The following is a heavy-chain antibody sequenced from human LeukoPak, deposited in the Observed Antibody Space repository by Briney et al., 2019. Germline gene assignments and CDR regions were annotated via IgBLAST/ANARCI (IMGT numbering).Heavy chain of an antibody. D-gene: IGHD4-17*01. J-gene: IGHJ4*02. CDR1: GFTFSDYA. V-gene: IGHV3-23*01. CDR3: AKSVESAVTTNPYFDY. CDR2: ISGSGVST. Sequence: GGSLRLSCAASGFTFSDYAMSWVRQALGKGLSWVSVISGSGVSTYNADSVKGRFTISRDNSKNTLYLQINSLRAEDTAMYYCAKSVESAVTTNPYFDYWGQGTLVTVSS.